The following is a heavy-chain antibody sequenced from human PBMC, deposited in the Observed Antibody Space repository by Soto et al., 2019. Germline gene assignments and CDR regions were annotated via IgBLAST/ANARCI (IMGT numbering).Heavy chain of an antibody. V-gene: IGHV1-3*01. D-gene: IGHD2-15*01. J-gene: IGHJ4*02. CDR3: ARYGPYCSGGSCYSWYYFDY. CDR1: GYTFTSYA. CDR2: INAGNGNT. Sequence: QVPLVQSGAEVKKPGASVKVSCKASGYTFTSYAMHWVRQAPGQRLEWMGWINAGNGNTKYSQKFQGRVTITRDTSASTAYMELSSLRSEDTAVYYCARYGPYCSGGSCYSWYYFDYWGQGTLVTVSS.